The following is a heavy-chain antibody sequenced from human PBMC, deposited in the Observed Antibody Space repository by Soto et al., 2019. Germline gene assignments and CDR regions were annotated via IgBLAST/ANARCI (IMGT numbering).Heavy chain of an antibody. CDR3: ARDGYYGSGSYYTSLGMDV. CDR1: GFTFSSYG. D-gene: IGHD3-10*01. CDR2: IWYDGSNK. V-gene: IGHV3-33*01. J-gene: IGHJ6*02. Sequence: QVQLVESGGGVGQPGRSLRLSCAASGFTFSSYGMHWVRQAPGKGLEWVAVIWYDGSNKYYADSVKGRFTISRDNSKNTLYLQMNSLRAEDTAVSYCARDGYYGSGSYYTSLGMDVWGQGTTVTVSS.